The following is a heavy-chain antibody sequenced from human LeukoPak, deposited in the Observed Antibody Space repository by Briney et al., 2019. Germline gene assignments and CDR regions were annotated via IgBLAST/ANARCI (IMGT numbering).Heavy chain of an antibody. CDR3: ARVGLSYDYGDY. CDR1: GFTFSNYA. Sequence: GGSLRLSCAASGFTFSNYAMHWVRQAPGKVLEYVSGISDNGDSTYYANSVKGRFTISRDNSKNTLYLQMGSLRAEDMAVYYCARVGLSYDYGDYWGQGTLVTVSS. V-gene: IGHV3-64*01. J-gene: IGHJ4*02. D-gene: IGHD3-16*02. CDR2: ISDNGDST.